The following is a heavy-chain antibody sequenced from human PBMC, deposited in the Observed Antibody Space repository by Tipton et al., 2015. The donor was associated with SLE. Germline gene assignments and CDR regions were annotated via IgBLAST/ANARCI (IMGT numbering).Heavy chain of an antibody. J-gene: IGHJ4*02. D-gene: IGHD3-10*01. CDR2: IYYRGNT. Sequence: TLSLTCTVSGGSISSSSYYWGWIRQPPGKGLEWIGSIYYRGNTYYNPSLKSRVTISVDTSKNQLSLKLTSVTAADTSVYYCARGAKERITLVRVRPYYFDYWGQGTLVTVSS. V-gene: IGHV4-39*02. CDR1: GGSISSSSYY. CDR3: ARGAKERITLVRVRPYYFDY.